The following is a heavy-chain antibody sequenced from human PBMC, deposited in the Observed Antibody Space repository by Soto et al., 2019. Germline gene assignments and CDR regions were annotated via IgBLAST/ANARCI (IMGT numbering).Heavy chain of an antibody. CDR2: ISSSSTYI. V-gene: IGHV3-21*01. D-gene: IGHD6-19*01. J-gene: IGHJ6*02. CDR3: ARDGIAVAGYYYYYGMDV. Sequence: GGSLRLSCAASGFTLSSYSMNWVRQAPGKGLEWVSSISSSSTYIYYADSVKGRFTISRDNAKNSLYLQMNSLRAEDTAVYYCARDGIAVAGYYYYYGMDVWGQGTTVTAS. CDR1: GFTLSSYS.